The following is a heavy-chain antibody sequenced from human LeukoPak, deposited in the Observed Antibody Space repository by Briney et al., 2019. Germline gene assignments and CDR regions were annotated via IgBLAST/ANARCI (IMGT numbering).Heavy chain of an antibody. J-gene: IGHJ4*02. D-gene: IGHD6-6*01. V-gene: IGHV3-33*06. CDR3: AKGSEYSSSVFDY. CDR1: GFTSSSYG. CDR2: IWYDGSNK. Sequence: GRSLRLSCAASGFTSSSYGMHWVRQAPGKGLEGVAVIWYDGSNKYYADSVKGRFTISRDNSKNTLYLRMNSLRAADTAVYYCAKGSEYSSSVFDYWGQGTLVTVSS.